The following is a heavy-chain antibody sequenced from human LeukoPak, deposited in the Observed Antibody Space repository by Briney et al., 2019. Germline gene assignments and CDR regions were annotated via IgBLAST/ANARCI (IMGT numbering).Heavy chain of an antibody. CDR3: AKGDGGSGYFDY. CDR1: GFPVSSYA. CDR2: ISGSGGST. D-gene: IGHD4-23*01. V-gene: IGHV3-23*01. Sequence: GGSLRHSYAASGFPVSSYAMSWVRPAPGKGVDWVSAISGSGGSTYYADSVKGRFTISRDNSKNTLYLQMNSLRAEDTAVYYCAKGDGGSGYFDYWGQGTLVTVSS. J-gene: IGHJ4*02.